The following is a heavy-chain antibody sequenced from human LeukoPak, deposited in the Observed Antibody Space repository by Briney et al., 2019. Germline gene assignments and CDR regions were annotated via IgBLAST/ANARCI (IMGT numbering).Heavy chain of an antibody. J-gene: IGHJ3*02. Sequence: ASVKVSCKASGYTFTDYYMHWVRQAPGQGLEWMGWINPSGGSTSYAQKFQGRVTMTRDMSTSTVYMELSSLRSEDTAVYYCAREFWNYHSGSLQAFDIWGQGTMVTVSS. CDR3: AREFWNYHSGSLQAFDI. CDR1: GYTFTDYY. V-gene: IGHV1-46*01. CDR2: INPSGGST. D-gene: IGHD3-10*01.